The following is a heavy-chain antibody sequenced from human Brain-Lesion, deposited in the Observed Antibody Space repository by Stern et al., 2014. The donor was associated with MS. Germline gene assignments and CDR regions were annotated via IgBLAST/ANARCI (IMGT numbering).Heavy chain of an antibody. D-gene: IGHD1-26*01. CDR1: GYIFIGYY. V-gene: IGHV1-2*02. CDR3: ARDHYLGMDV. J-gene: IGHJ6*02. CDR2: INPNTGGT. Sequence: MQLVESGAEVKKPGASVKVSCKTSGYIFIGYYIHWVRQAPGQGLEWMAWINPNTGGTKYAQKFQGRVTMSRDTSISTAYVELSSLTSDDTAVYYCARDHYLGMDVWGQGTTVTVSS.